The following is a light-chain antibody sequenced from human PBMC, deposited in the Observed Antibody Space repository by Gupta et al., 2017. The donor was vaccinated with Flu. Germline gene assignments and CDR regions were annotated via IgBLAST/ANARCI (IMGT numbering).Light chain of an antibody. CDR3: SSYAGSFTFWI. Sequence: QSALTQPRSVSGSPGQSVTISCTGRSSDVGGYNDVSWYQQHPGKAPKLMIYDVTKRPSGIPDRFSASKSGNTASLTISGLQADDEADYYCSSYAGSFTFWIFGGGTRLTVL. V-gene: IGLV2-11*01. J-gene: IGLJ2*01. CDR1: SSDVGGYND. CDR2: DVT.